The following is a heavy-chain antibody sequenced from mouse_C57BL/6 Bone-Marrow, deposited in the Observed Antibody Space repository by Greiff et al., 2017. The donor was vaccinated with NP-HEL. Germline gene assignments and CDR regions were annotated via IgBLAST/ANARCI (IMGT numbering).Heavy chain of an antibody. J-gene: IGHJ3*01. CDR1: GYAFSSSW. CDR2: IYPGDGDT. Sequence: QVQLKQSGPELVKPGASVKISCKASGYAFSSSWMNWVKQRPGKGLEWIGRIYPGDGDTNYNGKFKGKATLTADKSSSTAYMQLSSLTSEDSAVYFCARPLNWDWFAYWGQGTLVTVSA. CDR3: ARPLNWDWFAY. D-gene: IGHD4-1*02. V-gene: IGHV1-82*01.